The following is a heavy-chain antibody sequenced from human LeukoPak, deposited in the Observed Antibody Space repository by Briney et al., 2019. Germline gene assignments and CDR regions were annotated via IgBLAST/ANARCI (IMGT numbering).Heavy chain of an antibody. CDR2: IYYSGST. V-gene: IGHV4-59*01. J-gene: IGHJ3*02. CDR1: GGSISSYY. D-gene: IGHD5-18*01. Sequence: SETLSLTCTVSGGSISSYYWSWIRQPPGKGLEWIGYIYYSGSTNYNPSLKSRVTISVDTSKNQFSLKLSSVTAADTAVYYCARDKPTSWIQAFDIWGQGTMVTVSS. CDR3: ARDKPTSWIQAFDI.